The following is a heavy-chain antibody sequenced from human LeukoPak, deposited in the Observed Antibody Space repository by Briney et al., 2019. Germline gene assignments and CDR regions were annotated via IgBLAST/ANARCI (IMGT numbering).Heavy chain of an antibody. J-gene: IGHJ5*02. D-gene: IGHD5-24*01. Sequence: GASLRLSCAASGFTFSSYAMSWVRQAPGKGLVWVSAISGSGGSTYYADSVKGRFTISRDNSKNTLYLQMNSLRAEDTAVYYCAKDSSTIVENWFDPWGQGTLVTVSS. CDR2: ISGSGGST. CDR3: AKDSSTIVENWFDP. V-gene: IGHV3-23*01. CDR1: GFTFSSYA.